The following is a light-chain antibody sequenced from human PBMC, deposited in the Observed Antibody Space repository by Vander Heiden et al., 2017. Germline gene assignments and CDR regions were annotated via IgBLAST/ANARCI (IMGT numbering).Light chain of an antibody. J-gene: IGKJ1*01. CDR3: QQYNSWT. CDR2: KAS. CDR1: QSISNW. Sequence: DIQMTQSPSTLSASVGDRVTITCRASQSISNWLAWYQQKPGKAPKLLIYKASSLESRVPSRFSGSGSGTEFTLTISSLQPDDFATYYCQQYNSWTFGQGTKVEI. V-gene: IGKV1-5*03.